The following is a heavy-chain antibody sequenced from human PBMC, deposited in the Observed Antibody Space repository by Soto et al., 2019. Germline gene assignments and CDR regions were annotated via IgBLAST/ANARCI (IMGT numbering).Heavy chain of an antibody. CDR2: IIPIFGTA. V-gene: IGHV1-69*13. Sequence: ASVKVSCKASGGTFSSYAISWVRQALGQGLEWMGGIIPIFGTANYAQKFQGRVTITADESTSTAYMELSSLRSEDTAVYYCAREGPVGPLTGANRRYYYGMDVWGQGTTVTVSS. CDR3: AREGPVGPLTGANRRYYYGMDV. CDR1: GGTFSSYA. J-gene: IGHJ6*02.